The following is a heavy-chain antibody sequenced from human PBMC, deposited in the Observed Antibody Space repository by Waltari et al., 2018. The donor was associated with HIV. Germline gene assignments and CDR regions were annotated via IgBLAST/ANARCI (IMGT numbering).Heavy chain of an antibody. J-gene: IGHJ6*02. CDR3: ASYSPPRGLDV. CDR1: VYTFTSYG. V-gene: IGHV1-18*01. CDR2: SSAYNENT. Sequence: QVQLVQSGAEVKKPGASVKVSCQSSVYTFTSYGFAWVRQAPGQGLEWMGWSSAYNENTNYAPKFQGRVTMTTDTSTTTGYMELRRLRSADTAVYFCASYSPPRGLDVWGQGTTVTVS. D-gene: IGHD2-21*01.